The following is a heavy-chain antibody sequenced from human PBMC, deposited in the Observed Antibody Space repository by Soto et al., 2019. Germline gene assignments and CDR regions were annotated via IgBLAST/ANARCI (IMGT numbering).Heavy chain of an antibody. CDR1: GFTFSDYY. Sequence: GGSLRLSCAASGFTFSDYYMSWIRQAPGKGLEWVSYISSSGSTIYYADSVKGRFTISRDNAKNSLYLQMNSLRAEDTAVYYCARVGSTVASYYYYYYYMDVWGKGTTVTVSS. CDR2: ISSSGSTI. J-gene: IGHJ6*03. D-gene: IGHD4-17*01. V-gene: IGHV3-11*01. CDR3: ARVGSTVASYYYYYYYMDV.